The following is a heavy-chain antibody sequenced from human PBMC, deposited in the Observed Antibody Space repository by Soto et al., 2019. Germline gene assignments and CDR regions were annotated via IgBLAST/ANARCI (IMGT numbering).Heavy chain of an antibody. J-gene: IGHJ4*02. CDR2: ISADGSEH. Sequence: QVLLVESGGGVVQPGRSLRLSCAASGSTFSNSGIHWVRQAPGKGLEWVAVISADGSEHYHADSVKGRFTISRDNSKNMLYLQMNSLRAEDTALYYCVKDRAHSSIWWEFDYWCQGTLVTVSS. D-gene: IGHD6-19*01. CDR1: GSTFSNSG. CDR3: VKDRAHSSIWWEFDY. V-gene: IGHV3-30*18.